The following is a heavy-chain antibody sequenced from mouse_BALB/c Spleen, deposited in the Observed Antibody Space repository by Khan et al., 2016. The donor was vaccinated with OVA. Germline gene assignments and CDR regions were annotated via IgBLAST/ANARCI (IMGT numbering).Heavy chain of an antibody. CDR1: GYSITSDYV. CDR3: TRRRAN. J-gene: IGHJ3*01. Sequence: EVQLQESGPGLVKPSQSLSLTCTVTGYSITSDYVWNWIRQFPGNKLEWMGYISYSGSTSYTPSLKSRFSITRDTSKNQFFLQLNSMTTEDTATYYCTRRRANWGHATLVTVSA. CDR2: ISYSGST. V-gene: IGHV3-2*02.